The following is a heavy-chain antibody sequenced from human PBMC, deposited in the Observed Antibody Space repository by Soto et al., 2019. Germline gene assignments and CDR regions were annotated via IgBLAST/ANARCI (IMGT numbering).Heavy chain of an antibody. Sequence: SVKVSCKASGGTFSSYTISWVRQAPGQGLEWMGRIIPILGIANYAQKFQGRVTITADKSTSTAYMELSSLRSEDTAVYYCARGNCSSTSCYYYYYMDVSGKGTTVTVSS. D-gene: IGHD2-2*01. CDR2: IIPILGIA. J-gene: IGHJ6*03. CDR1: GGTFSSYT. CDR3: ARGNCSSTSCYYYYYMDV. V-gene: IGHV1-69*02.